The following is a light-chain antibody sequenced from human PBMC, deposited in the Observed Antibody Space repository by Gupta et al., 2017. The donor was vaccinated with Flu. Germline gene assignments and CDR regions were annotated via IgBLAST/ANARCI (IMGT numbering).Light chain of an antibody. CDR1: NTDY. V-gene: IGLV2-11*03. CDR2: DSS. CDR3: CSHAVTFYV. Sequence: STGQSVTNSCTGNNTDYVSGYEQRTGNDHRLFIYDSSARPSGVPDRFSGSKSGNTASLTSSGLPAEDEADYYCCSHAVTFYVFGPGTEVTVL. J-gene: IGLJ1*01.